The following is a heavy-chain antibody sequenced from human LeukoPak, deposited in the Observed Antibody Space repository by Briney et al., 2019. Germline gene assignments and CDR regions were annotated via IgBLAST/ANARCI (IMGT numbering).Heavy chain of an antibody. CDR2: INPNSGGT. V-gene: IGHV1-2*02. D-gene: IGHD2-2*01. Sequence: ASVKVSCKASGGTFSSYAISWVRQAPGQGLEWMGWINPNSGGTNYAQKFQGRVTVTRDTSTSTVYMELSSLRSEDTAVYYCARDCSSTSCFGGLWGQGTLVTVSS. J-gene: IGHJ4*02. CDR3: ARDCSSTSCFGGL. CDR1: GGTFSSYA.